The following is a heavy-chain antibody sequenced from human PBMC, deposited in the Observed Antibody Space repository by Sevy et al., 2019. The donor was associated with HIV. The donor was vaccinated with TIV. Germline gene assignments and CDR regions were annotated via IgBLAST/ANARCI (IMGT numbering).Heavy chain of an antibody. CDR3: ARDPHSSSWPYYVDF. V-gene: IGHV3-21*01. CDR2: ISSGCSYI. D-gene: IGHD6-13*01. CDR1: GFTFSSYS. J-gene: IGHJ4*02. Sequence: GGSLRLSCAASGFTFSSYSMNWVRQAPGKGLEWVSSISSGCSYIYYADSVKGRFTISRDNAKNSLYLQMNSLRAEDTAVYYCARDPHSSSWPYYVDFWGQGTLVTVSS.